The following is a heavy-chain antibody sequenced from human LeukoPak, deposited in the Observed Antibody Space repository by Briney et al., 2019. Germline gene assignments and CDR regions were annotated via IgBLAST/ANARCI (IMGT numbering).Heavy chain of an antibody. Sequence: GGSLGLSCAASGFTVSSNYMSWVRQAPGKGLEWVSVIYSGGSTYYADSVKGRFTISRDNSKNTLYLQMNSLRAEDTAVYYCARDSGATIFDYWGQGTLVTVSS. CDR1: GFTVSSNY. CDR3: ARDSGATIFDY. CDR2: IYSGGST. V-gene: IGHV3-53*01. J-gene: IGHJ4*02. D-gene: IGHD1-26*01.